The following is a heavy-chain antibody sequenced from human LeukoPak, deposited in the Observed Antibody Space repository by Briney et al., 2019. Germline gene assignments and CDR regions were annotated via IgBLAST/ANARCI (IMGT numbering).Heavy chain of an antibody. V-gene: IGHV3-23*01. D-gene: IGHD3-10*01. Sequence: PGGSLRLSCAASGFTFPSYAMSWVRQAPGRGLGWVSVISGSGDSTYYADSVKGRFTISRDNSKNTLYVQMSSLRAEDTATYYCATGDGSGTNYFYYYGMDVWGQGTRVTVSS. CDR2: ISGSGDST. J-gene: IGHJ6*02. CDR1: GFTFPSYA. CDR3: ATGDGSGTNYFYYYGMDV.